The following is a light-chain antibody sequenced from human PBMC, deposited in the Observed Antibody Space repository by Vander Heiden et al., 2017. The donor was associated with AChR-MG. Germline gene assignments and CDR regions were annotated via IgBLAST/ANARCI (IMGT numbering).Light chain of an antibody. CDR1: GSNVGSNP. V-gene: IGLV1-44*01. Sequence: QSVVTQPRSASGTPGPRVSISCSGSGSNVGSNPVTWYQKLPGTAPKLLIYANNQRPSGVPDRFSGSKSGTSASLAISGLQSEDEADYYCAVWDDSLYGRVFGGGTKLTVL. J-gene: IGLJ3*02. CDR3: AVWDDSLYGRV. CDR2: ANN.